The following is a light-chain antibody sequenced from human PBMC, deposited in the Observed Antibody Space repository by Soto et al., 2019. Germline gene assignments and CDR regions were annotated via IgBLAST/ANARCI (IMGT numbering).Light chain of an antibody. V-gene: IGKV3-15*01. J-gene: IGKJ1*01. Sequence: IVMTQSPATLSVSPGERATLSCRASQSVSSNLAWYQQKPGQAPRLLIYGASTRATGIPARFSGSGSGTEFTLIISSLQSEDFAVYHCQQYNNWPPWTFGQGTTVEMK. CDR1: QSVSSN. CDR2: GAS. CDR3: QQYNNWPPWT.